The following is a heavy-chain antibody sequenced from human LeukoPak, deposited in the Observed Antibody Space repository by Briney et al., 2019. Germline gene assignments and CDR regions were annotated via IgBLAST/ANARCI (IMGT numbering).Heavy chain of an antibody. CDR3: ARDRASAGGFDY. CDR2: IYYSGTT. D-gene: IGHD2-15*01. J-gene: IGHJ4*02. CDR1: GGSINSYY. V-gene: IGHV4-59*01. Sequence: SETLSLTCTVSGGSINSYYWSWIRQPPGKGLEWIGYIYYSGTTNYNPSLQSRVTISVATSKNQFSLKLSSVTAADTALYYCARDRASAGGFDYWGQGTLVTVSS.